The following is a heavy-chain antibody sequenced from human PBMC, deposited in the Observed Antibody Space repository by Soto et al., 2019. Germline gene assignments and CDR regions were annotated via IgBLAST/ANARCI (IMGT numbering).Heavy chain of an antibody. V-gene: IGHV1-69*13. D-gene: IGHD6-13*01. J-gene: IGHJ6*02. CDR3: ASSRIAAAPLGYYGMDV. CDR1: GGTFSSYA. CDR2: IIPIFGTA. Sequence: GASVKVSCKASGGTFSSYAISWVRQAPGQGLEWMGGIIPIFGTANYAQKFQGRVTITADESTSTAYMELSSLRSEDTAVYYCASSRIAAAPLGYYGMDVWGHGTTVTVSS.